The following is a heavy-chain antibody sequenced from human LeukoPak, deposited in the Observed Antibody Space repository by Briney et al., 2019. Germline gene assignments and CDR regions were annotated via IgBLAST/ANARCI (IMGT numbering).Heavy chain of an antibody. V-gene: IGHV3-23*01. D-gene: IGHD4/OR15-4a*01. CDR3: TQGEDYANYPVYY. CDR2: ISGSGGTT. Sequence: GGSLRLSCAGSGFTYSSHAMSWVRQAPGKGLEWVSGISGSGGTTHYADPVKGRFTISRDNSKNTLYVQMNSLRAEDMAVYYCTQGEDYANYPVYYWGQGTLVTVSS. J-gene: IGHJ4*02. CDR1: GFTYSSHA.